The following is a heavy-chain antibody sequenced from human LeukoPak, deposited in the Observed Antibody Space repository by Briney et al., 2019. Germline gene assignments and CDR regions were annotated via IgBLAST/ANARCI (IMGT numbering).Heavy chain of an antibody. Sequence: GGSLRLSCAASGFTFSSYAMHWVRQAPGKGLEWVAVISYDGSNKYYADSVKGRFTISRDNSKNTLYLQMNSLRAEDTAVYYCARGREARLRDVLRYFDYWGQGTLVTVPS. J-gene: IGHJ4*02. CDR2: ISYDGSNK. D-gene: IGHD3-9*01. CDR3: ARGREARLRDVLRYFDY. V-gene: IGHV3-30*04. CDR1: GFTFSSYA.